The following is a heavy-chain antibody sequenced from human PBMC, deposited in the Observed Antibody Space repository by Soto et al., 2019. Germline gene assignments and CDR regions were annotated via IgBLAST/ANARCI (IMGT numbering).Heavy chain of an antibody. CDR3: ERGIEIGHNYDCYGMAV. J-gene: IGHJ6*02. Sequence: QVQLGQSGSEVKKPGASVKVSCTASGYHFTSYYVHWVRQAPGQGLEWMGVVNPSSGRTTYAQKFRGRITMSRDTSTSTVHVELSSLRAEYTAVYYCERGIEIGHNYDCYGMAVGGQWTTATVSS. CDR2: VNPSSGRT. V-gene: IGHV1-46*01. CDR1: GYHFTSYY. D-gene: IGHD2-21*01.